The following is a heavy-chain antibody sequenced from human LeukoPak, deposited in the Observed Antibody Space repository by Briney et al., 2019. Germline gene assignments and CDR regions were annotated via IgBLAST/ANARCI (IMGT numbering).Heavy chain of an antibody. CDR1: GFTFSSYS. Sequence: PGGSLRLSCAASGFTFSSYSMNWVRQAPGKGLEWVSYISSSSSTIYYADPVKGRFTISRDNAKNSLYLQMNSLRAEDTAVYYCARHFDYWGQGTLVTVSS. CDR2: ISSSSSTI. CDR3: ARHFDY. V-gene: IGHV3-48*01. J-gene: IGHJ4*02.